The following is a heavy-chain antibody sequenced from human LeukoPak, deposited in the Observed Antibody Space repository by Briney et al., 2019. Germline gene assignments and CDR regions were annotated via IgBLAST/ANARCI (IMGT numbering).Heavy chain of an antibody. D-gene: IGHD2-15*01. J-gene: IGHJ4*02. Sequence: ASVKVSCKASGYTFTGYYMHWVRQAPGQGLEWMGRINPNSGGTNYAQKFQGRVTMTRDTSISTAYMELSRLRSDDPAVYSCARVVAATYYFDYWGQGTLVTVSS. V-gene: IGHV1-2*06. CDR3: ARVVAATYYFDY. CDR1: GYTFTGYY. CDR2: INPNSGGT.